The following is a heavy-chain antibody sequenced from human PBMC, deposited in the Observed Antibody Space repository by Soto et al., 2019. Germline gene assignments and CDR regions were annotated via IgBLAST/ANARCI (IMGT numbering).Heavy chain of an antibody. J-gene: IGHJ5*02. D-gene: IGHD3-9*01. CDR3: ARPMRGPIPHFGWLSTVTS. V-gene: IGHV4-39*01. Sequence: QLRLQESGPGLVKPSGTLSLTCTVSGDSVTSDDSYWGWIRRPPGQGLELIGTISHTGETFYNPPLNGRHTISLDASKNQFSLKMASMTAADAGVFFCARPMRGPIPHFGWLSTVTSWGQRILVTVSS. CDR2: ISHTGET. CDR1: GDSVTSDDSY.